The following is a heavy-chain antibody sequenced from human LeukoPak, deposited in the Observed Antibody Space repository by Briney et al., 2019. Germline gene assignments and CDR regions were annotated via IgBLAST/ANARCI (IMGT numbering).Heavy chain of an antibody. CDR1: GGSFSGYY. V-gene: IGHV4-34*01. Sequence: PSETLSLTCAVYGGSFSGYYWSWIRQPPGKGLEWIGEINHSGSTNYNPSLKSRVTISVDTSKNQFSLKLSSVTAADTAVYYCARLHRTNRWLRLHYYYYGMDVWGQGTTVTVSS. CDR2: INHSGST. CDR3: ARLHRTNRWLRLHYYYYGMDV. D-gene: IGHD5-24*01. J-gene: IGHJ6*02.